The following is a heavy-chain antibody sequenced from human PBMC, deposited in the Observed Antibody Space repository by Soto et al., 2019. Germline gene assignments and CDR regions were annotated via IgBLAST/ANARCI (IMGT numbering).Heavy chain of an antibody. V-gene: IGHV4-30-4*01. D-gene: IGHD2-2*01. CDR1: GDSISSGDYY. Sequence: PSETLSLTCTVSGDSISSGDYYWSWIRQPPGKGLEWIGYIYYSGSTYYNPSLRSRVSISVDTSNNQFSLRLTSVTAADTAVYYCARVPDYWGQGILVTVSS. J-gene: IGHJ4*02. CDR3: ARVPDY. CDR2: IYYSGST.